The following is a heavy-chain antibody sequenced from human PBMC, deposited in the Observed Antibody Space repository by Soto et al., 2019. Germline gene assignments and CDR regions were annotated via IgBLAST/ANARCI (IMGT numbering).Heavy chain of an antibody. J-gene: IGHJ3*02. CDR2: INPNSGGA. D-gene: IGHD2-15*01. Sequence: ASVKVSCKASGYTFTGYYMHWVRQAPGQGLEWMGWINPNSGGANYAQKFQGWVTMTRDTSISTAYMELSRLRSDDTAVYYCAGDSHRGSDAFDIWGQGTMVTVSS. CDR3: AGDSHRGSDAFDI. CDR1: GYTFTGYY. V-gene: IGHV1-2*04.